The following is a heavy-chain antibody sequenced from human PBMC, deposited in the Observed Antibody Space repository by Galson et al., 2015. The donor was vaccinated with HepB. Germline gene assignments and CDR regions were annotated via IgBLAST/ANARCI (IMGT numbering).Heavy chain of an antibody. D-gene: IGHD3-22*01. Sequence: SLRLSCAASGFTFSGSAMHWVRQASGKGLEWVGRIRSKANSYATAYAASVKGRFTISRDDSKNTAYLQMNSLKTEDTAVYYCTRHRAYYDSTDFDYWGQGTLVTVSS. CDR1: GFTFSGSA. CDR2: IRSKANSYAT. J-gene: IGHJ4*02. V-gene: IGHV3-73*01. CDR3: TRHRAYYDSTDFDY.